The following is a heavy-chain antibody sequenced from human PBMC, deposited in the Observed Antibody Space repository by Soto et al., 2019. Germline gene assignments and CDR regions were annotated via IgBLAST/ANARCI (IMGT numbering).Heavy chain of an antibody. CDR1: GGTFSSYG. CDR3: ARESHFYGTATYFRDYFDC. D-gene: IGHD3-10*01. Sequence: QVRLVQSGAEVKKPGSSVKVSCKAYGGTFSSYGFRWVRQAPGQGLEWMGGIIPIFGTANYAQKFKGRVTITADDSTSTAYIELSSLRSEDTAMYYCARESHFYGTATYFRDYFDCWGQGTLVTVSS. CDR2: IIPIFGTA. J-gene: IGHJ4*02. V-gene: IGHV1-69*01.